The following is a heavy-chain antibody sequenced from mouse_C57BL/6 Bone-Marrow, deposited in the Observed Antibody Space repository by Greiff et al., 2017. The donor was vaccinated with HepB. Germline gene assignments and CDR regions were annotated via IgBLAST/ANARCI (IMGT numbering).Heavy chain of an antibody. Sequence: QVQLQQPGAELVKPGASVKMSCKASGYTFTSYWITWVKQRPGQGLEWIGDIYPGSGSTNYNEKFKSKATLTVDTSSSTAYMQRSSLTSEDSAVYDGASWEICYYGSSYGYFDVWGTGTTVTVSS. V-gene: IGHV1-55*01. J-gene: IGHJ1*03. CDR2: IYPGSGST. D-gene: IGHD1-1*01. CDR1: GYTFTSYW. CDR3: ASWEICYYGSSYGYFDV.